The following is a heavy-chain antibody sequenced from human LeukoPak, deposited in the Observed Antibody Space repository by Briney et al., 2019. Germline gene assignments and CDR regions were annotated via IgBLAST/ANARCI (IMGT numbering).Heavy chain of an antibody. CDR2: IYYSGST. D-gene: IGHD2-2*01. Sequence: PSETLSLTCTVSGGSISSYYWSWIRQPPGKGLEWIGYIYYSGSTNYNPSLKSRVTISVDTSKNQFSLKLSSVTAADTAVYYCARVLGGEVVPAALEYYYGMDVWGQGTTVTVSS. CDR1: GGSISSYY. CDR3: ARVLGGEVVPAALEYYYGMDV. V-gene: IGHV4-59*01. J-gene: IGHJ6*02.